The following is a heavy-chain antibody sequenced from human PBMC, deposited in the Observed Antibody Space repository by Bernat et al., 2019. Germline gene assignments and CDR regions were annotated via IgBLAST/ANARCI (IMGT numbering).Heavy chain of an antibody. CDR2: IWYDGSNK. D-gene: IGHD3-10*01. CDR3: ARAEKGLRMVRVVSSSDY. Sequence: QVQLVESGGGVVQPGRSLRLSCAASGITFSSYGMHWVRQAPGKGLEWVAVIWYDGSNKYYADSVKGRFTISRDNSKNTLYLQMNSLRAEDTAVYYCARAEKGLRMVRVVSSSDYWGPRTLVTVSS. J-gene: IGHJ4*02. V-gene: IGHV3-33*01. CDR1: GITFSSYG.